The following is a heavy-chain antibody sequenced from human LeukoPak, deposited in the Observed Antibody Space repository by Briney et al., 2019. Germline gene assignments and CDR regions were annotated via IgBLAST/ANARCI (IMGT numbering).Heavy chain of an antibody. Sequence: GGSLRLSCAASGFTFSTHWMSWVRQAPGKGLEWVSSISSSSSYIYYADSVKGRFTISRDNAKNSLYLQMNSLRAEDTAVYYCARGPGSYRYTGILLGVDYWGQGTLVTVSS. J-gene: IGHJ4*02. CDR3: ARGPGSYRYTGILLGVDY. D-gene: IGHD3-16*02. CDR1: GFTFSTHW. V-gene: IGHV3-21*01. CDR2: ISSSSSYI.